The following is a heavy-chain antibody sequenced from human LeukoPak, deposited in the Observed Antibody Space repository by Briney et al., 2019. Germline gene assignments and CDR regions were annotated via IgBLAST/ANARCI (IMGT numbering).Heavy chain of an antibody. J-gene: IGHJ4*02. Sequence: SETLSLTCTVSGSSISNYYWTWIRQPAGKGLEWIGRIYTSGGTNYNPSLKTRVTMSVDTSKDQVSLKLSSVTAADTAMYYCARAAEYSSGWYLFDYWGQGILVTVSA. D-gene: IGHD6-19*01. CDR1: GSSISNYY. V-gene: IGHV4-4*07. CDR3: ARAAEYSSGWYLFDY. CDR2: IYTSGGT.